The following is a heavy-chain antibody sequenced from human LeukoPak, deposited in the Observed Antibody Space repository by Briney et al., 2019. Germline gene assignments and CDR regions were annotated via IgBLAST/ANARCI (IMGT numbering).Heavy chain of an antibody. Sequence: SETLSLTCTVSGGSISSSSYYWGWIRQPPGKGLEWIGSVYYSGSTYYNPSLKSRVTISVDTSKNQFSLKLSSVTAADTAVYYCARNPENYDFWSGYFDYWGQGTLVTVSS. CDR2: VYYSGST. D-gene: IGHD3-3*01. V-gene: IGHV4-39*07. CDR1: GGSISSSSYY. CDR3: ARNPENYDFWSGYFDY. J-gene: IGHJ4*02.